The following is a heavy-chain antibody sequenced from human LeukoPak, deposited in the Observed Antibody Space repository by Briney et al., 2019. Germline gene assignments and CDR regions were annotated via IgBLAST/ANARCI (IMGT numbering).Heavy chain of an antibody. CDR3: AKAGAVCSSSSCYANY. CDR2: ISGSGGDT. J-gene: IGHJ4*02. CDR1: GFTFSNYA. V-gene: IGHV3-23*01. Sequence: GSLRLSCAASGFTFSNYAMDWVRQAPGKGLEWVSAISGSGGDTYYADSVKGRFTISRDNSKNTLYLQMNSLRAEGTALYYCAKAGAVCSSSSCYANYWGQGTLVTVSS. D-gene: IGHD2-2*01.